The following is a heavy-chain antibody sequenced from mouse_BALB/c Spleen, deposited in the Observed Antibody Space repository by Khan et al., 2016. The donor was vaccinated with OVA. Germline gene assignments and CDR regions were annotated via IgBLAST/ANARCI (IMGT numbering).Heavy chain of an antibody. J-gene: IGHJ2*01. CDR2: ISYSGGT. CDR3: AGRNYYGYYFDY. V-gene: IGHV3-2*02. Sequence: EVQLQESGPGLVKPSQSLSLTCTVTGYSITSGYAWNWIRQFPGNKLEWMGYISYSGGTSYNPSLKSRISITRDTSKNQFFLQLNSVTTEDTATYYCAGRNYYGYYFDYWGQGTPLTVSS. D-gene: IGHD1-1*01. CDR1: GYSITSGYA.